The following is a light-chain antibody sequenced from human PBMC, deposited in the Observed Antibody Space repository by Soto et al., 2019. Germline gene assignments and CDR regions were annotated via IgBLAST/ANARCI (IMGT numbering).Light chain of an antibody. Sequence: IQLTQSPSSLSASVGDRVTITCRASQDIAIYLAWYQQKPGEAPKLLIYAASTLYGGVPSRFSGSGSGTDFALTIASLQAEDFATYYCQQSYSTPPTFGQGTKVDI. J-gene: IGKJ1*01. CDR2: AAS. CDR1: QDIAIY. CDR3: QQSYSTPPT. V-gene: IGKV1-9*01.